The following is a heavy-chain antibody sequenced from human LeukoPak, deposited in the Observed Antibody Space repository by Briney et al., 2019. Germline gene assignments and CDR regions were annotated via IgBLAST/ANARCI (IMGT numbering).Heavy chain of an antibody. D-gene: IGHD3-16*01. CDR3: ARHTTVAGGRYFHY. Sequence: AGGSLRLSCAAFGFTFRPYDMSWVRQAPGKGPEWVAGISGSGRDIHYADSVRGRFAISSDTSKTTLYLQMNSLRAEDTAIYYCARHTTVAGGRYFHYWGQGTMVTVSS. V-gene: IGHV3-23*01. CDR2: ISGSGRDI. CDR1: GFTFRPYD. J-gene: IGHJ4*02.